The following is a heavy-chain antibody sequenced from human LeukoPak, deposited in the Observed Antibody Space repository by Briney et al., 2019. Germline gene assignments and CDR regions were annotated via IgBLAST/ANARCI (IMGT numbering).Heavy chain of an antibody. CDR1: GGSISSYY. CDR3: AREKRRGGSGWPPAGAFDI. J-gene: IGHJ3*02. CDR2: IYTSGST. Sequence: PSETLSLTCTVSGGSISSYYWSWIRQPAGKGLEWIGRIYTSGSTNYSPSLKSRVTMSVDTSKNQFSLKLSSVTAADTAVYYCAREKRRGGSGWPPAGAFDIWGQGTMVTVSS. V-gene: IGHV4-4*07. D-gene: IGHD6-25*01.